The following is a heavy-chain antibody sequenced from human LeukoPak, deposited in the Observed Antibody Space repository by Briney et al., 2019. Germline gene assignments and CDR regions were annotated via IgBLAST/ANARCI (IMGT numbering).Heavy chain of an antibody. D-gene: IGHD2-15*01. CDR3: ARLLQRAVNFDY. CDR2: INQSGST. CDR1: GGSFSGYY. Sequence: SETLSLTCAVYGGSFSGYYCSWIRQPLGKGLEWIGEINQSGSTNYNPSLKSRVTISVDTSKNQFSLKLTSVTAADTAVYYCARLLQRAVNFDYWGQGTLVTVSS. J-gene: IGHJ4*02. V-gene: IGHV4-34*01.